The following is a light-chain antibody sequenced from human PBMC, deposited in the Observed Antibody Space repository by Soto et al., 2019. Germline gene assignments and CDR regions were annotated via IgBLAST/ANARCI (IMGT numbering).Light chain of an antibody. CDR3: QVWDTSNDHHV. CDR1: NIGSKS. V-gene: IGLV3-21*01. CDR2: YDS. J-gene: IGLJ1*01. Sequence: SYELTQSPSVSVAPGQTATTTCGGNNIGSKSVNWYQHKAGQAPVLVMSYDSDRPSGIPERFSGSNSGNTATLTLSRVESGDEADYYCQVWDTSNDHHVFGSGTKVTVL.